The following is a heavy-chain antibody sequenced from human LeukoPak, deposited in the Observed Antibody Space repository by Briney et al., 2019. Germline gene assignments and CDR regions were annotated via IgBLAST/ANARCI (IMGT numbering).Heavy chain of an antibody. CDR1: GGSISSSSYY. CDR2: IYYSGST. J-gene: IGHJ4*02. D-gene: IGHD1-26*01. CDR3: ARVPRGYYFDY. V-gene: IGHV4-39*01. Sequence: SETLSLTCTVSGGSISSSSYYWGWIRQPPGKGLEWIGSIYYSGSTYYNPSLKSRVTISVDTSKNQFSLKLSSVTAADTAVYYCARVPRGYYFDYWGQGTLVTVSS.